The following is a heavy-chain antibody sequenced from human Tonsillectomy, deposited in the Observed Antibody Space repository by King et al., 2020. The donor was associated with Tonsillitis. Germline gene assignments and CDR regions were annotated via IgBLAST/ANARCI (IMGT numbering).Heavy chain of an antibody. CDR3: TKTLLRYFDLFGDYYGMDV. CDR2: ISYHGSNK. D-gene: IGHD3-9*01. V-gene: IGHV3-30-3*01. CDR1: GFTFSNYA. J-gene: IGHJ6*02. Sequence: VQLVESGGGVVQPGRSLRLSCAASGFTFSNYAMHWVRQAPGKGLEWVAVISYHGSNKFYADSVKGRFTISRDNSKNTLYLQMNSLRAEDTAVYYCTKTLLRYFDLFGDYYGMDVWGQGTTVTVSS.